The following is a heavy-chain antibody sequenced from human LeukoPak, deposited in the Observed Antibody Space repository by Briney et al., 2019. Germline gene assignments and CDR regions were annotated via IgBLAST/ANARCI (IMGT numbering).Heavy chain of an antibody. Sequence: SETLSLTCAVSGGSISSGGYYWGWIRQPPGKGLEWIGSIYYSGSTYYNPSLKSRVTISVDTSKNQFSLKLSSVTAADTAVYYCARPTRYCSSTSCYSRWFDPWGQGTLVTVSS. J-gene: IGHJ5*02. D-gene: IGHD2-2*01. CDR3: ARPTRYCSSTSCYSRWFDP. CDR1: GGSISSGGYY. V-gene: IGHV4-39*07. CDR2: IYYSGST.